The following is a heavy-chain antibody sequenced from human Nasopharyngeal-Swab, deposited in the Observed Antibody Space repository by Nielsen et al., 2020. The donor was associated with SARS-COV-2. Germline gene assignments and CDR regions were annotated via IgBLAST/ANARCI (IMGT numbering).Heavy chain of an antibody. Sequence: GESLKISWAASGFTFSSYWMSWVRQAPGQGLGGVANIKQDGSEKYYVDSVKGRFTISRDNAKNSLYLQMNSLRAEDTAVYYCAREEITMVRGVIILDWFDPWGQGTLVTVSS. CDR1: GFTFSSYW. CDR3: AREEITMVRGVIILDWFDP. D-gene: IGHD3-10*01. V-gene: IGHV3-7*01. CDR2: IKQDGSEK. J-gene: IGHJ5*02.